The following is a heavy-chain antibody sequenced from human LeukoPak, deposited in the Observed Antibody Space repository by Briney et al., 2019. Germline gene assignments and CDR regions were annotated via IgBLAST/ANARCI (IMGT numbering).Heavy chain of an antibody. J-gene: IGHJ4*02. Sequence: ASVKVSCKXSGYTFTSYGISWVRQAPGQGLEWMGRISAYNGNTNYAQKLQGRVTMTTDTSTSTAYMELRSLRSDDTAVYYCAKMVRGVLYYFDYWGQGTLVTVSS. CDR1: GYTFTSYG. D-gene: IGHD3-10*01. V-gene: IGHV1-18*01. CDR3: AKMVRGVLYYFDY. CDR2: ISAYNGNT.